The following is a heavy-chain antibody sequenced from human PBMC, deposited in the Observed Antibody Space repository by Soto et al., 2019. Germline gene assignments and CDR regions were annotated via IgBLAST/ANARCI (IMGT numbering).Heavy chain of an antibody. CDR3: ARDRGGCRGGSCRYYFDY. J-gene: IGHJ4*02. CDR2: ISYDGSNK. V-gene: IGHV3-30-3*01. D-gene: IGHD2-15*01. CDR1: GFTFSSYA. Sequence: QVQLVESGGGVVQPGRSLRLSCAASGFTFSSYAMHWVRQAPGKGLEWVAVISYDGSNKYYADSVKGRFTISRDNSKNPLYLQMNSLRAEDTAVYYCARDRGGCRGGSCRYYFDYWGQGTLVTVSS.